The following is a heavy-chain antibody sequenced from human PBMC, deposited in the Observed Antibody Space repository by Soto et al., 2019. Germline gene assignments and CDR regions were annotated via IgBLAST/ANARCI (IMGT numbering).Heavy chain of an antibody. CDR2: IKGDASEK. J-gene: IGHJ4*02. V-gene: IGHV3-7*03. CDR3: AKGPAPVTTLPLFDY. CDR1: GFNFGIYW. D-gene: IGHD4-17*01. Sequence: GSRRLSCAASGFNFGIYWMSWVRQAPGKGLEWVATIKGDASEKKYVGSVKGRFTTSRDNSKNTLYLQMNSLRAEDTAVYYCAKGPAPVTTLPLFDYWGQGTLVTVSS.